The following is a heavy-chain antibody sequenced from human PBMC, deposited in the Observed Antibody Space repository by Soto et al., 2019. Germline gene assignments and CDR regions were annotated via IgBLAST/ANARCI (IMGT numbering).Heavy chain of an antibody. D-gene: IGHD6-13*01. CDR2: IYYSGST. V-gene: IGHV4-31*03. CDR1: GGSISICGYY. Sequence: SETLSLTCTVSGGSISICGYYLSLIRQHPGKGLEWIGYIYYSGSTYYNPSLKSRVTISVDTSKNQFSLKLSSVTAADTAVYYCARESSEGNQQLVSGGMDVWGQGTTVTVSS. J-gene: IGHJ6*02. CDR3: ARESSEGNQQLVSGGMDV.